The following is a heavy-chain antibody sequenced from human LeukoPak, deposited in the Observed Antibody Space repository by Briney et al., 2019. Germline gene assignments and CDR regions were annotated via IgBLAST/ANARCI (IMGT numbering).Heavy chain of an antibody. V-gene: IGHV4-59*01. CDR3: ARDIGQLYFNY. D-gene: IGHD5-18*01. CDR2: IYYSGST. CDR1: GGSINSYY. J-gene: IGHJ4*02. Sequence: PSETLSLTCTVSGGSINSYYWSWIRQPPGKGLEWIGYIYYSGSTNYNPSLKSRVTISVDMSRNQFSLKLSSVTAADTAVYYCARDIGQLYFNYWGQGTLVTVSS.